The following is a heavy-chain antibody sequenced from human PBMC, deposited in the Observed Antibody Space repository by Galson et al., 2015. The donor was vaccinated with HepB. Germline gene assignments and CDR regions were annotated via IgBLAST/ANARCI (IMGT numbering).Heavy chain of an antibody. CDR2: ISSSSSYI. V-gene: IGHV3-21*01. CDR3: ARADTAMASFDY. D-gene: IGHD5-18*01. CDR1: GFTFSSYS. Sequence: SLRLSCAASGFTFSSYSMNWVRQAPGKGLEWVSSISSSSSYIYYADSVKGRFTISRDNAKNSLYLQMNSLRAEDTAVYYCARADTAMASFDYWGQGTLVTVSS. J-gene: IGHJ4*02.